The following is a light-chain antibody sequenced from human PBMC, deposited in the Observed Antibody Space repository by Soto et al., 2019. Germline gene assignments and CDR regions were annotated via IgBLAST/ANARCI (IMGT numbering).Light chain of an antibody. Sequence: DIVLRPSPAPLSLSPGQRAALCGGASQSVSSYLAWDQQKPGQAPRRLFYDASNRATGIPARFSGSGSRTDFTLTNGNLQSEVFAVYDFHHKSNCPWTFGQGTKVDI. CDR1: QSVSSY. CDR3: HHKSNCPWT. J-gene: IGKJ1*01. CDR2: DAS. V-gene: IGKV3-11*01.